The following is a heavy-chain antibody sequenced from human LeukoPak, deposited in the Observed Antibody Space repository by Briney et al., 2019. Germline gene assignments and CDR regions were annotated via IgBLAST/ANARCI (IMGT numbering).Heavy chain of an antibody. CDR1: GYSISSGYY. CDR2: IYHSGST. V-gene: IGHV4-38-2*02. J-gene: IGHJ6*03. Sequence: SETLSLTCTVSGYSISSGYYWGWIRQPPGKGLEWIGSIYHSGSTYYNPSLKSRVTISVDTSKNQFSLKLSSVTAADTAVHYCARGGGSYYMDVWGKGTTVTVSS. D-gene: IGHD3-10*01. CDR3: ARGGGSYYMDV.